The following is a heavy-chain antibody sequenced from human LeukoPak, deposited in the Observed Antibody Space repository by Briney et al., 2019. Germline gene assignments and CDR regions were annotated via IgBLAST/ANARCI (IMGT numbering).Heavy chain of an antibody. CDR1: GFTFSGYS. CDR2: ISSSSNKI. Sequence: GGSLRLSCAASGFTFSGYSMNWVRQAPGKGLEWVSYISSSSNKIYYAGSMKGRFITSRDYAKNSLYLQMNSLRDEDTAVYYCARSGLRFLELLDYWGQGTLVTVSS. CDR3: ARSGLRFLELLDY. J-gene: IGHJ4*02. D-gene: IGHD3-3*01. V-gene: IGHV3-48*02.